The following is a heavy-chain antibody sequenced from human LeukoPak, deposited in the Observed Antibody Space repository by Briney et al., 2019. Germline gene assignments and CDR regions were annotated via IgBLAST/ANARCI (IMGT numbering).Heavy chain of an antibody. CDR3: ARLIYYGSGKTYFFDS. J-gene: IGHJ4*02. V-gene: IGHV5-51*01. CDR1: GYSFNTFW. CDR2: IYPSDSET. Sequence: GESLKISCKGSGYSFNTFWIGWARQTPETGLEWMGNIYPSDSETKYKPSFQGQVTISVDKSISTAYLRLSSLKASDTAIYYCARLIYYGSGKTYFFDSWGQGTLVTVSS. D-gene: IGHD3-10*01.